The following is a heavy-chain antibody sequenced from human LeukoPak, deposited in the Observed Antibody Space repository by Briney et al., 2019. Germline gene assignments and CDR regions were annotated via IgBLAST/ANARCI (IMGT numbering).Heavy chain of an antibody. CDR1: GFTFSSYS. D-gene: IGHD6-19*01. J-gene: IGHJ4*02. V-gene: IGHV3-48*01. CDR2: ISSSSSTI. Sequence: GGSLRLSCAASGFTFSSYSMNWVRQAPGKGLEWVSYISSSSSTIYYADSVKGRFTISRDNAKNSLYLQMNSLRAEDTAVYYCARADGSSGWRDWGQGTLVTVSS. CDR3: ARADGSSGWRD.